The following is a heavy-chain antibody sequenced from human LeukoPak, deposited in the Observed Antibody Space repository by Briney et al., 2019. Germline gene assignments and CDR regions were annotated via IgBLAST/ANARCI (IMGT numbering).Heavy chain of an antibody. Sequence: GGSLRLSCVASGFTFSSHRMSWVRQAPGKGLEWVSSISSSSSYIYYADSVKGRFTISRDNAKNSLYLQMNSLRAEDTAVYYCAKGPYYYGSGSYSPLYYFDYWGQGTLVTVSS. J-gene: IGHJ4*02. CDR3: AKGPYYYGSGSYSPLYYFDY. CDR2: ISSSSSYI. CDR1: GFTFSSHR. D-gene: IGHD3-10*01. V-gene: IGHV3-21*04.